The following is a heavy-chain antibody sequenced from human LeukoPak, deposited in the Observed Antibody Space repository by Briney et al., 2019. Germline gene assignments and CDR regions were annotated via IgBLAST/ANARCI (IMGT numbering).Heavy chain of an antibody. J-gene: IGHJ4*02. CDR3: ARDAELF. V-gene: IGHV3-21*01. Sequence: AGGSLRLSCAASGFTFSSYSMNWVRQAPGKALEWVSSISSSSSYIYYADSVKSRFTISRDNAKNSLYLQMNSLRAEDTAVYYCARDAELFWGQGTLVTVSS. CDR1: GFTFSSYS. D-gene: IGHD1-26*01. CDR2: ISSSSSYI.